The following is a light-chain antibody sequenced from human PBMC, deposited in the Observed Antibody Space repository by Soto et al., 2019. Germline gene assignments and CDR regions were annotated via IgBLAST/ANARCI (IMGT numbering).Light chain of an antibody. CDR1: ALPKKY. J-gene: IGLJ3*02. Sequence: SYELTQPPSVSVSLGQMARITCSGEALPKKYAYWYQQKAGQFPVLVMYKDTERPSEIPERFSGSSSGTIVTLTISGVQAEDEADYYCLSPDSTGMYWVFGGGTKLTVL. V-gene: IGLV3-16*01. CDR3: LSPDSTGMYWV. CDR2: KDT.